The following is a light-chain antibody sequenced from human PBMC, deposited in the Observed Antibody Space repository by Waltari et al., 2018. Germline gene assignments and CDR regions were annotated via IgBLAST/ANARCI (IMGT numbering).Light chain of an antibody. CDR3: SSYAGSNNYV. Sequence: QSALTQPPSASGSPGQSVTISCTGTSSDLGGYNYVSWYQQHPGKAPKRMIYEVSKRPSGVPDRFSGSKSGNTASLTVSGLQAEDEADYYCSSYAGSNNYVFGTGTKVTVL. CDR2: EVS. CDR1: SSDLGGYNY. V-gene: IGLV2-8*01. J-gene: IGLJ1*01.